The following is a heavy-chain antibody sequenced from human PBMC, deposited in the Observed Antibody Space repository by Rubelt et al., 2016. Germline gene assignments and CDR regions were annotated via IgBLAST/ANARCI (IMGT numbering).Heavy chain of an antibody. D-gene: IGHD3-10*01. CDR2: INHSGST. V-gene: IGHV4-34*01. Sequence: QVQLQQWGAGLLKPSETLSLTCAVYGGSFSIYYWSWIRPPPGKGLEWLGEINHSGSTNYNPSLKSRVTISVDTSKNQFSLKLSSVTAADTAVYYCARGGRYYGSGSYQRHNWFDPWGQGTLVTVSS. J-gene: IGHJ5*02. CDR1: GGSFSIYY. CDR3: ARGGRYYGSGSYQRHNWFDP.